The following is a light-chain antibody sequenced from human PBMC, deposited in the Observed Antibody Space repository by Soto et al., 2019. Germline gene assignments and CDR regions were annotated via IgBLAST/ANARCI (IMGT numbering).Light chain of an antibody. J-gene: IGKJ2*01. CDR3: HQYYSAPYT. V-gene: IGKV4-1*01. Sequence: DIVMTQSPDSLAVSLGERVTINCKSSQSVLYSSNNKNYLTWYQQKPGQPPRMLIYWASTRESGVPDRFSGSGSGTDFTLTINSLQAEDVAVYYCHQYYSAPYTFGQGTKLEIK. CDR2: WAS. CDR1: QSVLYSSNNKNY.